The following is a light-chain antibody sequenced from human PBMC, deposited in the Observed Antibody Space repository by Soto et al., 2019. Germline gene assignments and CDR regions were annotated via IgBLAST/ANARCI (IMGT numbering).Light chain of an antibody. CDR1: SSDVGAYNY. CDR2: EVS. CDR3: SSYAGSNNYV. Sequence: QSALTQPPSASGSPGQSVTISCTGTSSDVGAYNYLSWYQQHPGKAPQLMIYEVSKRPSGVPDRFSGSKSGNTASLTVSGLQAEDEADYYCSSYAGSNNYVFGTGTKVTVL. V-gene: IGLV2-8*01. J-gene: IGLJ1*01.